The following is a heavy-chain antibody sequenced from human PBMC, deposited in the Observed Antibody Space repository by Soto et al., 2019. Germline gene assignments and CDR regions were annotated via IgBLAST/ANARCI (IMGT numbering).Heavy chain of an antibody. V-gene: IGHV3-30-3*01. Sequence: QVQLVESGGGVVQPGRSLRLSCAASGFTFSSYAMHWVRQAPGKGLEWVAVISYDGSNKYYADSVKGRFTISRDNSKNTLYLQMNSLRAEDTAVYYCARVSELEPRYYYYYGMDVWGQGTTVTVSS. CDR3: ARVSELEPRYYYYYGMDV. J-gene: IGHJ6*02. CDR1: GFTFSSYA. D-gene: IGHD1-1*01. CDR2: ISYDGSNK.